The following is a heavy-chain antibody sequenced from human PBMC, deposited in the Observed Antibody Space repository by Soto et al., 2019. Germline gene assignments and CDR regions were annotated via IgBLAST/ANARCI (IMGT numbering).Heavy chain of an antibody. CDR1: GFTFSGSA. J-gene: IGHJ4*02. CDR2: IRSKANSYAT. V-gene: IGHV3-73*01. Sequence: EVQLVESGGGLVQPGGSLKLSCAASGFTFSGSAMHWVRQASGKGLEWVGRIRSKANSYATAYAASVKGRFTIYRDDSESQEYLQMNSLKTEDTAVYYGTRLVVVAVTRAHSRDYWGQGTLVTVSS. CDR3: TRLVVVAVTRAHSRDY. D-gene: IGHD2-15*01.